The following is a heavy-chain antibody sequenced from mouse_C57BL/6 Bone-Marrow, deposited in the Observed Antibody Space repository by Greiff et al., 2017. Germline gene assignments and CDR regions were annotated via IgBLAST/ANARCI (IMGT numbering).Heavy chain of an antibody. D-gene: IGHD2-4*01. V-gene: IGHV1-52*01. Sequence: VQLQQPGAELVRPGSSVKLSCKASGYTFTSYWMHWVKQRPIQGLEWIGNIDPSDSETHYNQKFKDKATLTVYKSSSTAYMQLSSLTSEDSAVYYCARWGRLRHYAMDYWGQGTSVTVSS. CDR3: ARWGRLRHYAMDY. CDR2: IDPSDSET. J-gene: IGHJ4*01. CDR1: GYTFTSYW.